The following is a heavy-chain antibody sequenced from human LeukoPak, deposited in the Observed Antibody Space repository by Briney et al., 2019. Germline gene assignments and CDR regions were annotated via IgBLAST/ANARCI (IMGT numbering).Heavy chain of an antibody. CDR2: ISGSGGST. J-gene: IGHJ3*02. V-gene: IGHV3-23*01. D-gene: IGHD6-19*01. CDR1: GFTFSSYA. Sequence: GGSLRLSCAASGFTFSSYAMSWVRQAPGKGLEWVSAISGSGGSTYYADSVKGRFTISRDNSKNTLYLQMKSLRAEDTAVYYCAKDHPRIAVADDAFDIWGQGTMVTVAS. CDR3: AKDHPRIAVADDAFDI.